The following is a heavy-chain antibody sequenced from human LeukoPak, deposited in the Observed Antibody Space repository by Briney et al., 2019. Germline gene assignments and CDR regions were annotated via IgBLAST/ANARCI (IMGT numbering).Heavy chain of an antibody. CDR1: GGSINRYY. J-gene: IGHJ3*02. CDR3: ARRRDAFDI. V-gene: IGHV4-59*08. CDR2: IYYSGAT. Sequence: SETLSLTCTVSGGSINRYYWSWIRQPPGKGLEWIGYIYYSGATSYNPSLESRVTISIDMSKNQISLKLSSVTAADTAVYYCARRRDAFDIWGQGTMVTVSS.